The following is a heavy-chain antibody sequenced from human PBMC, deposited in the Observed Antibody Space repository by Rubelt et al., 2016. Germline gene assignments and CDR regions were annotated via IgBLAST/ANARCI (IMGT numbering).Heavy chain of an antibody. D-gene: IGHD3-16*01. CDR1: GGSISSGGYS. J-gene: IGHJ4*02. CDR3: AARRQGFYYVS. V-gene: IGHV4-30-2*01. Sequence: QLQLQESGSGLVKPSQTLSLTCAVSGGSISSGGYSWSWIRQPPGKGLEWIGYIYHSGSTYYNPSLKSRVTISVGGSKNHVSLKLSCVTAADTAVYYCAARRQGFYYVSWGQGTLGTVSS. CDR2: IYHSGST.